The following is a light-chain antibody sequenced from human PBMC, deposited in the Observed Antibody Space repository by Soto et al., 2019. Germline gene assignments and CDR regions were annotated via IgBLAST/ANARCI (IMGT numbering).Light chain of an antibody. CDR1: QSVSSSY. Sequence: EIVLTQSPGTLSLSPGERATLSCRASQSVSSSYLAWYQQKPGQAPRLLIYGAHSRATGLPDRFSGSGSGTDFTLTISRLEPEDFAVYYCQQYGSSRTFGQGTKVDIK. J-gene: IGKJ1*01. V-gene: IGKV3-20*01. CDR2: GAH. CDR3: QQYGSSRT.